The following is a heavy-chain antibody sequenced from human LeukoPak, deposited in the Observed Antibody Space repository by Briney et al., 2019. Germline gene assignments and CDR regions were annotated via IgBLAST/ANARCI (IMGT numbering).Heavy chain of an antibody. J-gene: IGHJ6*03. CDR2: IYYSGST. V-gene: IGHV4-39*07. CDR1: GGSISSSNYY. CDR3: ASIYYYYYYMDV. Sequence: SETLSLTCSVSGGSISSSNYYWGWIRQPPGKGLEWIGSIYYSGSTYYNPSLKSRVTISVDTSKNQFSLKLSSVTAADTAVYYCASIYYYYYYMDVWGKGTTVTVSS.